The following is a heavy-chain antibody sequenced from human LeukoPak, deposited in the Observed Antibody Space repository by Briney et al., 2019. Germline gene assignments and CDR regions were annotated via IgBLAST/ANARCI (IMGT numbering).Heavy chain of an antibody. CDR2: IIPIFGIA. Sequence: GASVTVSYKASGGTFSSYAISWVRQAPGQGLEWMGRIIPIFGIANYAQKFQGRVTLTADKSTSTAYMELSSLRSEDTAVYYCASGYLYGSGSYSPFDYWGQGTLVTVSS. CDR1: GGTFSSYA. J-gene: IGHJ4*02. D-gene: IGHD3-10*01. V-gene: IGHV1-69*10. CDR3: ASGYLYGSGSYSPFDY.